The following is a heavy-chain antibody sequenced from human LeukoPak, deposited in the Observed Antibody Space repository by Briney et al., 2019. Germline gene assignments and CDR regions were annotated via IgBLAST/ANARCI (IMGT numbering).Heavy chain of an antibody. D-gene: IGHD3-10*01. CDR3: ARAGGVLGYFDL. J-gene: IGHJ4*02. V-gene: IGHV4-61*02. CDR2: IYTSGTT. Sequence: SETLSLTCTVSGGSVRRGNYYWTWIRQPAGSGLEWIGRIYTSGTTDYNPSLRTRVTISVDASRNQFSLNLSSVTAADTAVYYCARAGGVLGYFDLWGQGTLVTVSS. CDR1: GGSVRRGNYY.